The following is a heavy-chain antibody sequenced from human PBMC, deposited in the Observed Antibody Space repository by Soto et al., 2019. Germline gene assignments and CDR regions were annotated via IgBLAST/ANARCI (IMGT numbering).Heavy chain of an antibody. CDR2: IYWDDDK. CDR1: GFSLSTSGVG. CDR3: GHRRSSDSAYYFGY. Sequence: QITLKESGPTLVKPTQTLTLTCTLSGFSLSTSGVGVGWIRQPPGKALEWLALIYWDDDKRYSPSLKSRLTITTATSTNHAVLTMTNMDPVDTATYYCGHRRSSDSAYYFGYWGQGTLVTVSS. V-gene: IGHV2-5*02. J-gene: IGHJ4*02. D-gene: IGHD5-18*01.